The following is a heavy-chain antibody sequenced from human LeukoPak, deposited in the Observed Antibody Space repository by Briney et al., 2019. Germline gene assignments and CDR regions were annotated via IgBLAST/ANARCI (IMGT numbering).Heavy chain of an antibody. Sequence: PSETRSLTCAVYGGSFSVYYWSWIRQPPGKGLEWIGEIDHGGSASYNPSLKSRVIISVDTSKNQFSLQLSSVSAADKAVYYCARTIPRSTTAAPPPLDYWGQGTLVTVSS. CDR3: ARTIPRSTTAAPPPLDY. CDR2: IDHGGSA. CDR1: GGSFSVYY. J-gene: IGHJ4*02. D-gene: IGHD4-11*01. V-gene: IGHV4-34*01.